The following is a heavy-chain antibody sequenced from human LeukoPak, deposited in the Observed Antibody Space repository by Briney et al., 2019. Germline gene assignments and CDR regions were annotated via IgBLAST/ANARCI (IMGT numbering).Heavy chain of an antibody. D-gene: IGHD4-23*01. CDR3: ASDLTTVVTPGAFDI. V-gene: IGHV4-4*02. CDR1: GGSISSSNW. J-gene: IGHJ3*02. CDR2: IYHSGST. Sequence: NPSETLSLTCAVSGGSISSSNWWSWVRQPPGKGLEWIGEIYHSGSTNYNPSLKSRVTISVDKSKNQFSLKLSSVTAADTAVYYCASDLTTVVTPGAFDIWGQGTMVTVSS.